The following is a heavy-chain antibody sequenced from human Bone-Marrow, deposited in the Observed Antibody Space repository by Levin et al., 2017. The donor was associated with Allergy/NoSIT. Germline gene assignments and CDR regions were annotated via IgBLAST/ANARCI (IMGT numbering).Heavy chain of an antibody. CDR1: GFSITTTA. J-gene: IGHJ4*02. Sequence: PGGSLRLSCAASGFSITTTAMHWVRQAPGRGLEWVAAKSHDGSSKYQVDSVKGRFIISTDNSKNTLYLQMNSLRSEDTAVYYCARDSRMILVPVYFDDWGQGTLVTVSS. CDR3: ARDSRMILVPVYFDD. CDR2: KSHDGSSK. V-gene: IGHV3-30*04. D-gene: IGHD3/OR15-3a*01.